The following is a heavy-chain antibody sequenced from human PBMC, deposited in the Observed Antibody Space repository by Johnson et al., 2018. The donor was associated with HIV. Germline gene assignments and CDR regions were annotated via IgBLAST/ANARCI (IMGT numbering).Heavy chain of an antibody. CDR3: ARDRNIAARQDAFDI. CDR1: GFTFDDYG. CDR2: IKQDGSEQ. J-gene: IGHJ3*02. D-gene: IGHD6-6*01. V-gene: IGHV3-7*01. Sequence: VQLVESGGGVVRPGGSLRLSCAASGFTFDDYGMSWVRQAPGKGLEWVANIKQDGSEQYYVDSVKGRFTISRDNAKNSLYLQMNSLRAEDTAVYYCARDRNIAARQDAFDIWGQGTMVTVSS.